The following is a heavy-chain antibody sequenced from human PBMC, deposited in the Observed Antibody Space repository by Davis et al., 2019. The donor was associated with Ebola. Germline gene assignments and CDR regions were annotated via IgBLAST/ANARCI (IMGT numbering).Heavy chain of an antibody. CDR3: ARGWLRTGLDI. Sequence: HSQTPSLTCAISGDSVAGGSGGWNWIRQSPSRGLEWLGRTYYTSKWYNHYAASVKSRTTINPDTSKKQFSLQLNSVTPEDTAVYYCARGWLRTGLDIWGQGTMVIVSS. CDR1: GDSVAGGSGG. V-gene: IGHV6-1*01. J-gene: IGHJ3*02. D-gene: IGHD5-24*01. CDR2: TYYTSKWYN.